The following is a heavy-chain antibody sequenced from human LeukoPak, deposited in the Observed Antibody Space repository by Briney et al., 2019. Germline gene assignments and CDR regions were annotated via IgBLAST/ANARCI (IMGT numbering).Heavy chain of an antibody. CDR3: ANLIAAAGTRLYDAFDI. Sequence: GGSLRLSCAASGFTFSSYGMHWVCQAPGKGLEWVAFIRYDGSNKYYADSVKGRFTISRDNSKNTLYLQMNSLRAEDTAVYYCANLIAAAGTRLYDAFDIWGQGTMVTVSS. D-gene: IGHD6-13*01. CDR2: IRYDGSNK. CDR1: GFTFSSYG. V-gene: IGHV3-30*02. J-gene: IGHJ3*02.